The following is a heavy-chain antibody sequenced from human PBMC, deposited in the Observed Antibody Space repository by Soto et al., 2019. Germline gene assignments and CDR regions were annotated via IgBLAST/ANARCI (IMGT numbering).Heavy chain of an antibody. CDR1: GGSISSSSYY. Sequence: TLSLTCTFSGGSISSSSYYWGWIRQPPGKGLEWIGSIYYSGSTYYNPSLKSRVTISVDTSKNQFSLRLSSVTAADTALYYCATGWYYFDVWGQGSLVTVS. CDR3: ATGWYYFDV. D-gene: IGHD2-15*01. V-gene: IGHV4-39*01. J-gene: IGHJ4*02. CDR2: IYYSGST.